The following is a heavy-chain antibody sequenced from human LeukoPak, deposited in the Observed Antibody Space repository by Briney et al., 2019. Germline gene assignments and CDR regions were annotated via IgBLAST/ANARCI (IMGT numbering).Heavy chain of an antibody. CDR2: MNPNSGNT. J-gene: IGHJ4*02. CDR1: GYTFTSYD. V-gene: IGHV1-8*03. CDR3: ARVRYGWGSYYNGPLDY. Sequence: ASVKVSCKASGYTFTSYDINWVRQATGQGLEWMGWMNPNSGNTGYAQKFQGRVTITRNTSISTAYMELSSLRSEDTAVYYCARVRYGWGSYYNGPLDYGGKGPLVPVPS. D-gene: IGHD3-10*01.